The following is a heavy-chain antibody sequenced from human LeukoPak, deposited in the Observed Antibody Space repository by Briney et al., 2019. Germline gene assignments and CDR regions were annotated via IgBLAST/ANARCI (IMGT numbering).Heavy chain of an antibody. J-gene: IGHJ4*02. CDR3: ARASGPFDY. CDR2: IWYDGSNK. Sequence: PGGSLRLSCAASGFTFSTYGMHWVRQAPGKGLEWVAVIWYDGSNKYYADSVKGRFTISRDNSKNTLYLQMNSLRAEDTTVYSCARASGPFDYWGQGTLVTVSS. CDR1: GFTFSTYG. D-gene: IGHD2-15*01. V-gene: IGHV3-33*01.